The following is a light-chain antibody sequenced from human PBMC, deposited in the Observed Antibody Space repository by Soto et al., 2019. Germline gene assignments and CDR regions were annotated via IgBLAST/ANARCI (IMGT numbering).Light chain of an antibody. V-gene: IGLV2-14*01. CDR3: SSHTSGSTRV. Sequence: QSVLTQPASVSGSPGQSIAISCTGTFSDVGGYDYVSWYQQHPDKAPKLMIYEVTKRPSGVSNRCSGSKSGNTATLPISGLQPEDEADYYCSSHTSGSTRVFGSGSKLTVL. CDR2: EVT. CDR1: FSDVGGYDY. J-gene: IGLJ1*01.